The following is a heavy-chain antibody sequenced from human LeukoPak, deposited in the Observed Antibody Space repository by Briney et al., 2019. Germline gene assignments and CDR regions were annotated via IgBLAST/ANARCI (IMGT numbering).Heavy chain of an antibody. Sequence: GGSLRLSCAASGFIFSNYGMHWVRQAPGKGLEWVALIWYDGSNKYYTDSVKGRLTISRDNSKNTLYLQMNSLRAEDTAVYYCAREGPRGNSQFDYWGQGTLVTVSS. CDR1: GFIFSNYG. V-gene: IGHV3-33*01. CDR2: IWYDGSNK. D-gene: IGHD2/OR15-2a*01. J-gene: IGHJ4*02. CDR3: AREGPRGNSQFDY.